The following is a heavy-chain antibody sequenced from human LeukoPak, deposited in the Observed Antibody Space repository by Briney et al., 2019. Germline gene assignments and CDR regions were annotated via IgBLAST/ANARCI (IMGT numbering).Heavy chain of an antibody. CDR2: INTDASIT. J-gene: IGHJ4*02. Sequence: GVSLRLFCAPSGVILSTFRMLWARHAPGGGLVWVSRINTDASITNYAGSVEGRFTISRKNGKNMLYLQMNDLRAEGTAVYYCVTDRYSDSAFGEWGQGTVVSVSS. D-gene: IGHD1-26*01. CDR3: VTDRYSDSAFGE. V-gene: IGHV3-74*01. CDR1: GVILSTFR.